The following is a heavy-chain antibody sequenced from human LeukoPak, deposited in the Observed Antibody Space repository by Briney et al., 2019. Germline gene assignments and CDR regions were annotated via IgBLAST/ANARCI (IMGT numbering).Heavy chain of an antibody. Sequence: ASVKVSCKASGGTFSSYAISWVRQAPGQGPEWMGGIIPIFGTANYAQKFQGRVTITADESTSTAYMELSSLRSEDTAVYYCARDYYDSSGFPFGTWGQGTLVTVSS. D-gene: IGHD3-22*01. CDR2: IIPIFGTA. CDR1: GGTFSSYA. CDR3: ARDYYDSSGFPFGT. V-gene: IGHV1-69*01. J-gene: IGHJ4*02.